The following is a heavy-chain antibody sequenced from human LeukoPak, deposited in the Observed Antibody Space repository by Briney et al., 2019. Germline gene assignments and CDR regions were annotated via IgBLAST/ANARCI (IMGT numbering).Heavy chain of an antibody. J-gene: IGHJ5*02. CDR1: GGSISSYY. CDR3: ARHAGSSSWVNWFDP. V-gene: IGHV4-4*07. CDR2: IYTSGST. Sequence: ETLSLTCTVSGGSISSYYWSWIRQPAGKGLEWIGRIYTSGSTNYNPSLKSRVTMSVDTSKNQFSLKVSSVTAADTAVYYCARHAGSSSWVNWFDPWGQGTLVTVSS. D-gene: IGHD6-13*01.